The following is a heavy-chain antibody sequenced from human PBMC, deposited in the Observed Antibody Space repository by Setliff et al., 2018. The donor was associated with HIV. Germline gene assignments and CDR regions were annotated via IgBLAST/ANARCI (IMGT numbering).Heavy chain of an antibody. CDR3: ARSMGAFDY. D-gene: IGHD1-26*01. CDR2: IFAGGST. J-gene: IGHJ4*02. V-gene: IGHV4-4*07. CDR1: GGSISAYY. Sequence: SETLSLTCTVSGGSISAYYWSWNRQPAGKGLEYIGRIFAGGSTNYNPSLRSRVTISINKSKNQFSLELSSVTAADTAVYYCARSMGAFDYWGPGALVTVSS.